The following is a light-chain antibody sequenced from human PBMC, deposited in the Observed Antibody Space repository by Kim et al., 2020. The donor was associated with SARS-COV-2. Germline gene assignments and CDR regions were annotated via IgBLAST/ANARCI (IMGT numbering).Light chain of an antibody. V-gene: IGKV1D-13*01. Sequence: GDRVTITCRASQDITTALAWYQQKPGKTPKLLMYDVSTLESGVPSRFSGSGSGTDFTLTIGSLQPEDFATYYCQQFKNYPRTFGQGTKVDI. CDR1: QDITTA. CDR3: QQFKNYPRT. J-gene: IGKJ1*01. CDR2: DVS.